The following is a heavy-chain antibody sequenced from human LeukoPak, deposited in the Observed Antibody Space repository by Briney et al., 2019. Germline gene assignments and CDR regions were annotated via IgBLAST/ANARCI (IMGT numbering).Heavy chain of an antibody. CDR2: IYYSGST. V-gene: IGHV4-39*01. D-gene: IGHD2-2*01. CDR1: GGSLSSSSYY. J-gene: IGHJ5*02. Sequence: PSETLSLTCTVSGGSLSSSSYYWGWIRQPPGKGLEWIGSIYYSGSTYYSPSLKSRVTVSVDTSKKQFSLKLRSVTAADTAVYYCARHPYQLLWLSWFDPWGQGTLVTVSS. CDR3: ARHPYQLLWLSWFDP.